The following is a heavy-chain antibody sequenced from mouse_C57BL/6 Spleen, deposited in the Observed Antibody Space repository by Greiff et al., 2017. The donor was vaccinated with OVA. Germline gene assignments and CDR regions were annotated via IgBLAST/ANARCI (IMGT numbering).Heavy chain of an antibody. V-gene: IGHV5-17*01. CDR2: ISSGSSTI. J-gene: IGHJ4*01. CDR3: ALDYDYDDDYYAMDY. D-gene: IGHD2-4*01. CDR1: GFTFSDYG. Sequence: EVKLVESGGGLVKPGGSLKLSCAASGFTFSDYGMHWVRQAPEKGLEWVAYISSGSSTIYYADTVKGRFTISRDNAKNTLFLQMTSLRSEDTAMYYCALDYDYDDDYYAMDYWGQGTSVTVSS.